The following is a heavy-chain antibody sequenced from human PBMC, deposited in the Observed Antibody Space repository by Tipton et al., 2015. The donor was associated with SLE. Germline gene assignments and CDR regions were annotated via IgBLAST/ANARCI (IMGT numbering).Heavy chain of an antibody. V-gene: IGHV5-51*01. CDR3: ARQDQRGYYYYGLDV. Sequence: QLVQSGAEVKKPGESLRISCKASGYYFTSYWIAWVRQMPGKGLEWMGIIYPDDSDTIYGPSFKGRVTISADRSTSTAHLQWSTLKASDTAIYYCARQDQRGYYYYGLDVWGQGTTVTVS. CDR1: GYYFTSYW. J-gene: IGHJ6*02. CDR2: IYPDDSDT. D-gene: IGHD2-2*01.